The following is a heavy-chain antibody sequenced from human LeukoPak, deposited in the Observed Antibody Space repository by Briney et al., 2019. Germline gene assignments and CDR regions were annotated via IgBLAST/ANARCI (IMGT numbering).Heavy chain of an antibody. V-gene: IGHV1-2*02. Sequence: ASVKVSCKASGYTFTAYYIHWVRQAPGQGLEWMGWINHNSGGTNYAQNFQGRVTMTSDTSTYTTHMELSRLRSDDTAVYYCARSDVVVVTATTHFDYWGQGTLVTVSS. CDR1: GYTFTAYY. CDR3: ARSDVVVVTATTHFDY. D-gene: IGHD2-15*01. CDR2: INHNSGGT. J-gene: IGHJ4*02.